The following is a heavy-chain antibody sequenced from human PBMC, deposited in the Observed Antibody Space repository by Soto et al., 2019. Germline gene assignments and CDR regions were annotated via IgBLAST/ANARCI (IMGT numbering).Heavy chain of an antibody. V-gene: IGHV3-30*03. Sequence: GGSLRLSCAASGFTFSSYGMHWVRQAPGKGLEWVAVISYDGSNKYYADSVKGRFTISRDNSKNTLYLQMNSLRAEDTAVYYCARPINYCTNGVCYTPLDYWGQGTLVTVSS. J-gene: IGHJ4*02. CDR1: GFTFSSYG. D-gene: IGHD2-8*01. CDR2: ISYDGSNK. CDR3: ARPINYCTNGVCYTPLDY.